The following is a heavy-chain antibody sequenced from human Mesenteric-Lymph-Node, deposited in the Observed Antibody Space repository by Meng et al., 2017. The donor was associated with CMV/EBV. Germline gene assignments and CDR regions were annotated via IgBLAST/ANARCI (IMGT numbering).Heavy chain of an antibody. CDR3: AKAWATIAAAGTFDY. V-gene: IGHV1-69*10. CDR1: GGTFSTYA. Sequence: SGGTFSTYALSWVRQAPGQGLEWVGGIIPILDMTNYAQGFQGRVTITADNSTNTVYMELSSPRSEDTAVYYCAKAWATIAAAGTFDYWGPGTLVTVSS. CDR2: IIPILDMT. D-gene: IGHD6-13*01. J-gene: IGHJ4*02.